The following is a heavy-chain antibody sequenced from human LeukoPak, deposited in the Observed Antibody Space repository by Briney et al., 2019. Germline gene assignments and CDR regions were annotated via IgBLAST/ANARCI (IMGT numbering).Heavy chain of an antibody. J-gene: IGHJ4*02. D-gene: IGHD6-6*01. V-gene: IGHV3-15*01. CDR3: ATIYSSRSSSRY. CDR2: IKSKADGGTA. CDR1: GLTFTNAW. Sequence: GGSLRLSCAVSGLTFTNAWMTWVRQAPGKGLEWVGRIKSKADGGTADYAAPVKGRYTISRDDSKNTLYLQIISLKTEDTAVYYCATIYSSRSSSRYWGQGTLVTVSS.